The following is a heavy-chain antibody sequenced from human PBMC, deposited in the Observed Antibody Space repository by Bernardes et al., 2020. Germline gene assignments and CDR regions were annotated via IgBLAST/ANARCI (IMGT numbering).Heavy chain of an antibody. CDR1: GYTFTSYA. J-gene: IGHJ4*02. CDR2: INTNTGNP. V-gene: IGHV7-4-1*02. CDR3: ARGGLLLWFGELSWFDY. Sequence: ASVKVSCMASGYTFTSYAMNWVRQAPGQGLEWMGWINTNTGNPTYAQGFTGRFVFSLDTSVSTAYLQISSLKAEDTAVYYCARGGLLLWFGELSWFDYWGQGTLVTVSS. D-gene: IGHD3-10*01.